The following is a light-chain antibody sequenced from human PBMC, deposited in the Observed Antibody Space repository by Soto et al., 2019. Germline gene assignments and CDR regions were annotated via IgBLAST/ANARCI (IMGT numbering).Light chain of an antibody. CDR1: TSDVGGYNY. Sequence: QSALTQPASVSGSPGQSITISCTGTTSDVGGYNYVSWHQQHPGKAPKLMIHEVRYRPSGVSNRFSGSKSGNTACLTISGLQAEDEADYYCSSYTSSGTLVFGGGTKLTVL. V-gene: IGLV2-14*01. J-gene: IGLJ3*02. CDR2: EVR. CDR3: SSYTSSGTLV.